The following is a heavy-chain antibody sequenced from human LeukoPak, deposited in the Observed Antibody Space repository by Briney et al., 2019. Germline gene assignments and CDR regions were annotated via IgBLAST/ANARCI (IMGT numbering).Heavy chain of an antibody. CDR2: INPNSGGT. CDR1: GYTFTGYY. D-gene: IGHD3-9*01. Sequence: ASVKVSCKASGYTFTGYYMHWVRQAPGQGLEWMGWINPNSGGTNYAQKFQGRVTMTRDTSISTAYMELSRLRSDDTAVYYCARGLDYDILTGYLPHFDYWGQGTLVTVSS. J-gene: IGHJ4*02. V-gene: IGHV1-2*02. CDR3: ARGLDYDILTGYLPHFDY.